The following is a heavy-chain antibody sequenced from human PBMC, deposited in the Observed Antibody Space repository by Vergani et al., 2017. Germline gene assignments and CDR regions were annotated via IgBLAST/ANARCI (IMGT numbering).Heavy chain of an antibody. CDR2: INPSGGST. Sequence: QVQLVQSGAEVKKPGASVKVSCKASGYTFTSYYMHWVRQAPGQGLEWMGIINPSGGSTSYAQKFQGRVNMTRDTSTSTVYLELSSLRSEDTAVYYCARDSSTYYDSSGYYISPDAFDIWGQGTMVTVSS. CDR1: GYTFTSYY. V-gene: IGHV1-46*01. D-gene: IGHD3-22*01. CDR3: ARDSSTYYDSSGYYISPDAFDI. J-gene: IGHJ3*02.